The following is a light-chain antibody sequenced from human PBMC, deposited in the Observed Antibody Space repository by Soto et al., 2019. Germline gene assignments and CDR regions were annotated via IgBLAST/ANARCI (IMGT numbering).Light chain of an antibody. CDR1: NRDVGSYNL. CDR2: EVR. J-gene: IGLJ2*01. CDR3: SSYTSSSTSVV. Sequence: QSALTQPASVSGSPGQSITIACTGTNRDVGSYNLVSWYQQRPGEAPKLIISEVRNRPSGVSDRFTGSKSGNTASLTISGLQTEDEGDYYCSSYTSSSTSVVFGGGTKLTV. V-gene: IGLV2-14*01.